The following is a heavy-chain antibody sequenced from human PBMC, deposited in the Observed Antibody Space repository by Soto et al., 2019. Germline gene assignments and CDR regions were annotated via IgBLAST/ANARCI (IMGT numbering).Heavy chain of an antibody. CDR2: IYWDDDK. CDR1: GFSLTTSGVG. Sequence: QITLKESGPPLVKPTQTLTLTCTFSGFSLTTSGVGVGWIRQPPGKALEWLALIYWDDDKRYSPSLKNRLTXXKXASRNQVVLTLIDLDPVDTATYYCAHKSLVPFGMDVWGQGTTVTVAS. CDR3: AHKSLVPFGMDV. J-gene: IGHJ6*02. D-gene: IGHD3-10*01. V-gene: IGHV2-5*02.